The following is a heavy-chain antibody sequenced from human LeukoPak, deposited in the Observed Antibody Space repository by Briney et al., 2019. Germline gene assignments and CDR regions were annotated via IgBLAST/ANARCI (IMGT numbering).Heavy chain of an antibody. J-gene: IGHJ4*02. CDR2: IYWDADK. CDR3: AHLHERLELFDY. V-gene: IGHV2-5*02. D-gene: IGHD6-25*01. CDR1: GFSLSTTGVG. Sequence: SGPTLVKPTQTLTLTCTFSGFSLSTTGVGVGWIRQPPGKALEWLALIYWDADKRYSPSLKSRLTITKDTSKNQVVLTMTNMNPVDTATYYCAHLHERLELFDYWGQGTLVTVSS.